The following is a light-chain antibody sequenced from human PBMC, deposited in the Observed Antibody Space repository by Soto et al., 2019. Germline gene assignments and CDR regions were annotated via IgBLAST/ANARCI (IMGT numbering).Light chain of an antibody. CDR3: QQLNSYPPWT. V-gene: IGKV1-9*01. CDR2: AAS. CDR1: QGISSY. J-gene: IGKJ1*01. Sequence: IQLTQSPSSLSASVGDRVTITCRASQGISSYLAWYQQKPGKAPKLLIYAASTLQSGVPSRFSGSGSGTDFTLTISSLLPEDFATYYCQQLNSYPPWTFGQGTNVEIK.